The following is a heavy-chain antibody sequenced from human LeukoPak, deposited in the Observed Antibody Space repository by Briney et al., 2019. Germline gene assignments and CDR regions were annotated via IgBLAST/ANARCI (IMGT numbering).Heavy chain of an antibody. J-gene: IGHJ4*02. Sequence: PGGSLRLSCAASGFTFSSYAMRWVRQAPGKGLEWVAAISGSGGSTYYADSVKGRFTVSRDNSKNTLYLQMNSLRAEDTAVYYCAKTLYSGYDYFDYWGQGTLVTVSS. CDR3: AKTLYSGYDYFDY. CDR1: GFTFSSYA. V-gene: IGHV3-23*01. CDR2: ISGSGGST. D-gene: IGHD5-12*01.